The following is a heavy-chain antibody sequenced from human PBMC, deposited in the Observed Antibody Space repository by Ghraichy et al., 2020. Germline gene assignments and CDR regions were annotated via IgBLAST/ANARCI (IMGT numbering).Heavy chain of an antibody. V-gene: IGHV3-33*01. D-gene: IGHD3-10*01. CDR3: ARGAGEVWFGEIENWFVP. CDR1: GFTFSSYG. Sequence: GGSLRLSCAASGFTFSSYGMHWVRQAPGKGLEWVADIWYDGSNKYYADSVKGRFTISRDNSKNTLYLQMNSLRAEDTAVYYCARGAGEVWFGEIENWFVPWSQGTLVTVSS. CDR2: IWYDGSNK. J-gene: IGHJ5*02.